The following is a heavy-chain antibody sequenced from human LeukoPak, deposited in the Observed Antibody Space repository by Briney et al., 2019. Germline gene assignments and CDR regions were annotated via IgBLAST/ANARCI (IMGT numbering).Heavy chain of an antibody. J-gene: IGHJ4*02. CDR1: GFTFSSYA. V-gene: IGHV3-23*01. D-gene: IGHD3-10*01. Sequence: PGGSLRLSCVASGFTFSSYAMSWVRQAPGKGLEWVSAISGSGGSTYYADSVKGRFTISRDNSKNTLYLQMNSLRAEDTAVYYCAKDLRSGYGSGDWGQGTLVTVSS. CDR3: AKDLRSGYGSGD. CDR2: ISGSGGST.